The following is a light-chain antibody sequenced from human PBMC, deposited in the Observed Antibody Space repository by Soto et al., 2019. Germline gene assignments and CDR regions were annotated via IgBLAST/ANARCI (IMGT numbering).Light chain of an antibody. CDR2: EVT. CDR1: RSDIGSYDL. Sequence: QSVLTQPASVSGSPGQSITISCTGTRSDIGSYDLVSWYQQHPGTAPKLIIYEVTKRPSGVSTRFSGSKSGNTASLTVSGLQAEDEADYYCSSYAGSSNVFGARTKVTVL. J-gene: IGLJ1*01. V-gene: IGLV2-14*02. CDR3: SSYAGSSNV.